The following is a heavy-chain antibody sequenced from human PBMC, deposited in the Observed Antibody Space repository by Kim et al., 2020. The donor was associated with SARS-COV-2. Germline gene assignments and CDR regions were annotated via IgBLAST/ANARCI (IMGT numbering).Heavy chain of an antibody. Sequence: SETLSLTCTVSGGSISSGGYYWSWIRQHPGKGLEWIGYIYYSGSTYYNPSLKSRVTISVDTSKNQFSLKLSSVTAADTAVYYCARMYDFWSGYVFDPWGQGTLVTVSS. J-gene: IGHJ5*02. D-gene: IGHD3-3*01. CDR2: IYYSGST. CDR3: ARMYDFWSGYVFDP. CDR1: GGSISSGGYY. V-gene: IGHV4-31*03.